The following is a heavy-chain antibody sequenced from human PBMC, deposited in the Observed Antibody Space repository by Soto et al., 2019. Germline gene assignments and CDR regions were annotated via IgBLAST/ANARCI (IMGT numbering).Heavy chain of an antibody. J-gene: IGHJ6*03. V-gene: IGHV4-59*01. D-gene: IGHD5-12*01. CDR2: IYYSGST. Sequence: SETLSLTCTVSGGSISSYYWSWIRQPPGKGLEWIGYIYYSGSTNYNPSLKSRVTISVDTSKNQFSLKLSSVTAADTAVYYCARGRGLPNYHYYMDVWGKGTTVTVSS. CDR3: ARGRGLPNYHYYMDV. CDR1: GGSISSYY.